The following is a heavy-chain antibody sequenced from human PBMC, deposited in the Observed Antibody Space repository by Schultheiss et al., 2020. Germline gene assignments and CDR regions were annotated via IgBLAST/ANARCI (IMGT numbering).Heavy chain of an antibody. CDR2: IYYSGST. D-gene: IGHD3-3*01. J-gene: IGHJ6*03. Sequence: SQTLSLTCTVSGGSISSSGHYWSWIRQHPGKGLEWIGYIYYSGSTNYNPSLKSRVTISVDTSKNQFSLKLSSVTAADTAVYYCARGRVDITIFGVVSPPYYYYMDVWGKGTTVTVSS. CDR1: GGSISSSGHY. CDR3: ARGRVDITIFGVVSPPYYYYMDV. V-gene: IGHV4-31*03.